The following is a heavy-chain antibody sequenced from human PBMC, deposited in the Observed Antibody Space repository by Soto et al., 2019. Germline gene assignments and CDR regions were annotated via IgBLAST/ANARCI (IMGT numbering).Heavy chain of an antibody. V-gene: IGHV1-18*01. J-gene: IGHJ4*02. CDR2: ISAYNGDT. Sequence: QVQLVQSGGEVKKPGASVKVSCKASGYTFTSFGITWVRQAPGHGLEWMGWISAYNGDTKYAQKVQGRVTMTTNTATNTAHMELRSLRPXXXXXXXXARGGDSYGDDYWGQGTLVT. CDR1: GYTFTSFG. D-gene: IGHD5-18*01. CDR3: ARGGDSYGDDY.